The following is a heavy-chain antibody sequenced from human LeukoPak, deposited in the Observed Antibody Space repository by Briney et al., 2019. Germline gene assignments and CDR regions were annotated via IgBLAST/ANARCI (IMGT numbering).Heavy chain of an antibody. J-gene: IGHJ6*02. CDR3: ARDFSAAGSIYYGMDV. Sequence: ASVKVSCKASGYTFTGYYMHWVRQAPGQGLEWMGWINPNSGGTNYAKKFQGRVTMTRDTSISTAYMELSRLRSDDTAVYYCARDFSAAGSIYYGMDVWGQGTTVTVSS. CDR1: GYTFTGYY. CDR2: INPNSGGT. D-gene: IGHD6-13*01. V-gene: IGHV1-2*02.